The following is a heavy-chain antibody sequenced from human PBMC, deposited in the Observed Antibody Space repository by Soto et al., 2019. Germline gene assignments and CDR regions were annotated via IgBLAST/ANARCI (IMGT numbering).Heavy chain of an antibody. D-gene: IGHD2-21*01. J-gene: IGHJ4*02. CDR1: GFTFSTYS. CDR2: ITSHSTTI. V-gene: IGHV3-48*01. CDR3: ARDQDGDSSIFDY. Sequence: EVHLVESGGGLVQPGGSLRLSCSASGFTFSTYSLNWVRQAPGKGLEWVSYITSHSTTIFYADSVKGRFTISRDNAKNSLYLQMNSLRAEDTAVYYCARDQDGDSSIFDYWGQGALVTVSS.